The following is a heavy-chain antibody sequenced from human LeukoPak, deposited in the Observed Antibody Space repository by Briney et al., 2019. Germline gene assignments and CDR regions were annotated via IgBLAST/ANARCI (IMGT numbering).Heavy chain of an antibody. V-gene: IGHV3-7*03. Sequence: PGGSLRLSCAASGFTFSSYWMNWARQAPGKGLEWVASINHNGNVNYYVDSVKGRFTISRDNAKNSLYLQMSNLRAEDTAVYYCAKVDYGDYYFDYWGQGTLVTVSS. CDR1: GFTFSSYW. J-gene: IGHJ4*02. CDR2: INHNGNVN. CDR3: AKVDYGDYYFDY. D-gene: IGHD4-17*01.